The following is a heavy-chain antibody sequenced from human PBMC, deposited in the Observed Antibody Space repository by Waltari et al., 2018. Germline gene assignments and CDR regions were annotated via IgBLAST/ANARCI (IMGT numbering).Heavy chain of an antibody. J-gene: IGHJ4*02. CDR1: GFTFRNSA. D-gene: IGHD6-13*01. V-gene: IGHV3-23*01. Sequence: EVQLLESGGGLVQPGGSLRLSCAASGFTFRNSAMTWVRQAPGKGLEWVSGITSSGGSTYYAASVKGRFTISRDSSRNTLHLQMNSLRAEDTAIYYCTKWLTAAGTGWFDCWGQGTLVTVSS. CDR2: ITSSGGST. CDR3: TKWLTAAGTGWFDC.